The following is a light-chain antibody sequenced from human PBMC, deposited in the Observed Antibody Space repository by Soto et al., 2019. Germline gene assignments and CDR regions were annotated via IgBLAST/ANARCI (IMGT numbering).Light chain of an antibody. CDR3: QQYHKWPIT. J-gene: IGKJ5*01. Sequence: EIVLTQSPATLSLSPGERATLSCRASQSVSSYLAWYQQKPGQAPRLLIYDASNRATGIPARFSGTGSETEFTLTISSLQSEDFAVYYCQQYHKWPITFGQGTRLEIK. V-gene: IGKV3-11*01. CDR1: QSVSSY. CDR2: DAS.